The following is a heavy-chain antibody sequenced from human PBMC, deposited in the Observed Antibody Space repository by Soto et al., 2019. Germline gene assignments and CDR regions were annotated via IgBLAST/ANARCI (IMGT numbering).Heavy chain of an antibody. CDR3: ARHAASGYDSFDI. J-gene: IGHJ3*02. V-gene: IGHV5-51*01. CDR1: GYNSTNCW. CDR2: IYPGDSVT. Sequence: GESLKISCKVSGYNSTNCWIGWVSKMLGKGLEWMGIIYPGDSVTRYSPSFHGQVTISADRSISTAYLQWISLKASDTAMFYCARHAASGYDSFDIWGQGTMGTVAS. D-gene: IGHD5-12*01.